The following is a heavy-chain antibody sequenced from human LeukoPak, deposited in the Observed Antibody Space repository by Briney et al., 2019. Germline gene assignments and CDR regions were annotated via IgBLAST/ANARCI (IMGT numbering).Heavy chain of an antibody. Sequence: GGSLRLSCAASGFTFSSYAMSWARQAPGKGLEGVSTSSGSGGSTYYSDSVNGRFSISRDNSKQALYLHMNSLRAEDTAGYYCVYARGYSAYEPLDCWGQGTMV. J-gene: IGHJ4*02. CDR3: VYARGYSAYEPLDC. CDR1: GFTFSSYA. CDR2: SSGSGGST. V-gene: IGHV3-23*01. D-gene: IGHD5-12*01.